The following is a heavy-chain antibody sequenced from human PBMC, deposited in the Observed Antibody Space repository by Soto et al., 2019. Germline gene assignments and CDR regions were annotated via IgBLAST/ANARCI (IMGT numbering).Heavy chain of an antibody. CDR3: ARQILAVTTFDY. J-gene: IGHJ4*02. CDR1: GGSISSSSYY. D-gene: IGHD4-17*01. Sequence: QLQLQESGPGLVKPSETLSLTCTVSGGSISSSSYYWGWIRQPPGKGLEWIGSIYYSGSTYYNPSLKRRVTISVDTSKNQFSLKLSSVTAADTAVYYCARQILAVTTFDYWGQGTLVTVSS. V-gene: IGHV4-39*01. CDR2: IYYSGST.